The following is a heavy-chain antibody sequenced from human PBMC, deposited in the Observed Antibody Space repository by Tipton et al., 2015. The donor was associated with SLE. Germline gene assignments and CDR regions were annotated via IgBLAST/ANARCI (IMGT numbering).Heavy chain of an antibody. J-gene: IGHJ4*02. CDR3: ARGGAAAGTDY. CDR1: GGSISSSSYY. CDR2: IYYSGST. V-gene: IGHV4-39*07. D-gene: IGHD6-13*01. Sequence: TLSLTCTVSGGSISSSSYYWGWIRQPPGKGLEWIGNIYYSGSTYYNPSLKSRVTISVDTSKNQFSLKLSSVTAADTAVYYCARGGAAAGTDYWGQGTLVTASS.